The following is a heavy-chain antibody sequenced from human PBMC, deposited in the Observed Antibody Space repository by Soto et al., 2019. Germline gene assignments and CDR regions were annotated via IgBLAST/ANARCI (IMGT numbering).Heavy chain of an antibody. CDR2: IYYSGST. CDR3: ANVVAAMVVDY. J-gene: IGHJ4*02. D-gene: IGHD2-15*01. CDR1: GGSISSSSYY. V-gene: IGHV4-39*01. Sequence: PSETLSLTCTVSGGSISSSSYYWGWIRQPPGKGLEWIGSIYYSGSTYYNPSLKSRVTISVDTSKNQFSLKLSSVTAADTAVYYCANVVAAMVVDYWGQGTLVTVSS.